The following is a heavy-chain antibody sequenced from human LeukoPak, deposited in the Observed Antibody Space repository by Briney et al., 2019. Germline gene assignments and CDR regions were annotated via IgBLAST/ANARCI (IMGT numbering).Heavy chain of an antibody. V-gene: IGHV1-69*13. CDR1: GGTFSSYA. J-gene: IGHJ4*02. CDR3: ARGYSFVIAAAGTFDY. Sequence: ASVKVSCKASGGTFSSYAISWVRQAPGQGLEWMGGIIPIFGTANYAQKFQGRVTITADESTSTAYMELSSLRSEDTAVYYCARGYSFVIAAAGTFDYWGQGTLVTVSS. D-gene: IGHD6-13*01. CDR2: IIPIFGTA.